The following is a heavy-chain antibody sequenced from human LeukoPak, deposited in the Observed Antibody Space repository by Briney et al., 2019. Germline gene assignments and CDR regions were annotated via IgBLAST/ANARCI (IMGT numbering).Heavy chain of an antibody. D-gene: IGHD1-26*01. CDR2: ISRSSSYV. J-gene: IGHJ2*01. V-gene: IGHV3-21*01. Sequence: PGGSLRLSCAASGFTFSSYEMNWVRQAPGTGLEWVSSISRSSSYVFYADSLGGRFIISRDDAKRSLYLQMNSLRPEDTAVYYCARSPMRGMSWYFDLWGRGTLVTVS. CDR1: GFTFSSYE. CDR3: ARSPMRGMSWYFDL.